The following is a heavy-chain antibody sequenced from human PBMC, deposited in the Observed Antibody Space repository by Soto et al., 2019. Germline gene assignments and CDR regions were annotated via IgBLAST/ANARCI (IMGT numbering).Heavy chain of an antibody. CDR1: GFTFSNAW. V-gene: IGHV3-15*01. Sequence: EVQLVESGGGLVKPGGSLRLSCAASGFTFSNAWMSWVRQAPGKGLEWVGRIKSKTDGGTTDYAAPVKGRFTISRDDSKNPLYLPINNPKTAETAVYYCSPASPFPPMTNVTPSDLWGPGTLVTVSS. CDR2: IKSKTDGGTT. J-gene: IGHJ5*02. CDR3: SPASPFPPMTNVTPSDL. D-gene: IGHD2-15*01.